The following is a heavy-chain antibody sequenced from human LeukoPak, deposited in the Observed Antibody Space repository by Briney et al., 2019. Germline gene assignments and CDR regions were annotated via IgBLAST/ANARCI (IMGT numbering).Heavy chain of an antibody. V-gene: IGHV1-18*01. CDR1: GYTFTSYG. CDR2: ISAYNGNT. J-gene: IGHJ4*02. CDR3: ARDRGYYYDSSGYYPPGD. Sequence: GASVKVSCKASGYTFTSYGISWVRQAPGQGLEWMGWISAYNGNTNYAQKLQGRVTMTTDTSTSTAYMELRSLRSGDTAVYYCARDRGYYYDSSGYYPPGDWGQGTLVTVSS. D-gene: IGHD3-22*01.